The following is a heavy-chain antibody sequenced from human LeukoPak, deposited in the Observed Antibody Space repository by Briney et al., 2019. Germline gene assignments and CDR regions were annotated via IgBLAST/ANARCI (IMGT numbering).Heavy chain of an antibody. CDR1: GFTFSSYA. CDR3: AKGVSAAANYVFDI. J-gene: IGHJ3*02. V-gene: IGHV3-23*01. D-gene: IGHD6-13*01. CDR2: ISGSGCST. Sequence: GGSLRLSCAASGFTFSSYAMSWVRQAPGKGLEWVSDISGSGCSTYYADSVRGRFTISRDNSKNTLYLQMNSLKADDTAVYCCAKGVSAAANYVFDIWGQETMVSVSS.